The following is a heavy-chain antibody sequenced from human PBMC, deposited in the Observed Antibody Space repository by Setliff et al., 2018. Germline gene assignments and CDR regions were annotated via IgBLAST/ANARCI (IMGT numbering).Heavy chain of an antibody. CDR3: ARDRGGSSGYYYGGPYYCYYMDV. Sequence: GGSLRLSCVASGFIFNKFGVHWIRQAPGKGLEWLAFIQYDGSDKYYEDSVKGRFTISRDNAKNTLFLQMKSLRAEDTAVYYCARDRGGSSGYYYGGPYYCYYMDVWGKGTTVTVSS. CDR1: GFIFNKFG. CDR2: IQYDGSDK. V-gene: IGHV3-30*02. D-gene: IGHD3-22*01. J-gene: IGHJ6*03.